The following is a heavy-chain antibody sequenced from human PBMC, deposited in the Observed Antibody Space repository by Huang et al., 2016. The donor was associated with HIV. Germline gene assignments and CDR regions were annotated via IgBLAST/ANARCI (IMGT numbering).Heavy chain of an antibody. D-gene: IGHD2-2*03. CDR2: VYFSGNT. CDR3: AREVRSVDTDRPDGYYYRGLDV. J-gene: IGHJ6*02. Sequence: QLRESGPGLVTPSETLSLTCSASGTSMTSCTFYWGWFRRPPGSGLEWVGSVYFSGNTNYNTSLKSRVTISIDTANKQYAMRLTSVTAADTAVYFCAREVRSVDTDRPDGYYYRGLDVWGQGTTVIVSS. V-gene: IGHV4-39*02. CDR1: GTSMTSCTFY.